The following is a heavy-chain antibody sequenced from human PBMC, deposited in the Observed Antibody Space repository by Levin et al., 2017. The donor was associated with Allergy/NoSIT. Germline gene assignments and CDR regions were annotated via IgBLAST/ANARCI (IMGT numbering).Heavy chain of an antibody. D-gene: IGHD4-17*01. CDR3: ARGDDYGDYVLDY. J-gene: IGHJ4*02. Sequence: KGLXWVSAITSSSSYIYYTDSVKGRFTISRDNAKNSLYLQMNSLRAEDTAVYYCARGDDYGDYVLDYWGQGTLVTVSS. V-gene: IGHV3-21*01. CDR2: ITSSSSYI.